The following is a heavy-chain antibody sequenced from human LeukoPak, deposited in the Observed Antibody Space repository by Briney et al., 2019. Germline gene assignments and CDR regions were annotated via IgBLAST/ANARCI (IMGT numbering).Heavy chain of an antibody. J-gene: IGHJ4*02. CDR2: ISYDGSNK. D-gene: IGHD2-2*01. Sequence: PGGSLRLSCAASGFTFSSNAMHWVRQAPGKGLEWVAIISYDGSNKYYADSVKGRLTISRDNSKNTLYLQMNSLRAEDTAVYYCARVMGRYCSSTSCYVDYWGQGTLVTVSS. CDR3: ARVMGRYCSSTSCYVDY. CDR1: GFTFSSNA. V-gene: IGHV3-30*04.